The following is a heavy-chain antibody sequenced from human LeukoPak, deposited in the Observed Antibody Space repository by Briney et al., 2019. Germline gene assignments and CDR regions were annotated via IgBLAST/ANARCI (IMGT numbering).Heavy chain of an antibody. V-gene: IGHV1-18*01. CDR3: ARNGRVRRVVKDLFEY. Sequence: ASVKVSCKASGYTFTSYGISWVRQAPGQGLEWMGWISAYNGNTNYAQKLQGRVTMTTDTSTSTAYMELRNLRTDDTAMYYCARNGRVRRVVKDLFEYWGQGTLVAVSS. CDR2: ISAYNGNT. D-gene: IGHD3-10*01. J-gene: IGHJ4*02. CDR1: GYTFTSYG.